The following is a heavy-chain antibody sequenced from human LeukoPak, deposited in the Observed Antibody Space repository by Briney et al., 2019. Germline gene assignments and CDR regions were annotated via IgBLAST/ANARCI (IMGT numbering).Heavy chain of an antibody. D-gene: IGHD3-10*01. CDR3: TRDWGPLWFGELLSFDY. J-gene: IGHJ4*02. CDR1: GFTFGDYA. Sequence: PGESLRLSCTASGFTFGDYAMSWFRQAPGKGLEWVGFIRSKAYGGTTEYAASVKGRFTISRDDSKSIAYLQMNSLKTEDTAAYYCTRDWGPLWFGELLSFDYWGQGTLVTVSS. V-gene: IGHV3-49*03. CDR2: IRSKAYGGTT.